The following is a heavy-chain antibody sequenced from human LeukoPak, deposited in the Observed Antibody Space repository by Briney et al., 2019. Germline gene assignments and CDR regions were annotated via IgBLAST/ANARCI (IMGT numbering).Heavy chain of an antibody. Sequence: GGSLRLSCAASGFTFSSYGMHWVRQAPGKGLEWVAVISYDGSNKYYADSVKGRFTISRDNSKNTLYLQMNSLRAEDTALYYCAKAREQWLVRAGFDYWGQGTLVTVSS. CDR2: ISYDGSNK. V-gene: IGHV3-30*18. CDR1: GFTFSSYG. J-gene: IGHJ4*02. CDR3: AKAREQWLVRAGFDY. D-gene: IGHD6-19*01.